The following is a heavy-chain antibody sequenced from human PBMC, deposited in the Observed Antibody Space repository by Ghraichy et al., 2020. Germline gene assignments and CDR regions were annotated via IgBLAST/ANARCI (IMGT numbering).Heavy chain of an antibody. Sequence: SETLSLTCTVSGGSINSSSYYWGWIRQPPGKGLEWIGSIYYTGSIYYNPSLKSRVSMSVDTSENQFSLKLTSVTAADTAVYYCARQLVATGPRYFQHWGQGTLVTVSS. V-gene: IGHV4-39*01. CDR1: GGSINSSSYY. CDR2: IYYTGSI. D-gene: IGHD5-12*01. J-gene: IGHJ1*01. CDR3: ARQLVATGPRYFQH.